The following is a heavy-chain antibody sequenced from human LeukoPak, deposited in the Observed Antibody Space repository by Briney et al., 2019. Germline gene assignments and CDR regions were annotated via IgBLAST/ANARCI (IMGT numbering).Heavy chain of an antibody. CDR3: ARRTTVVKWAAFDI. CDR2: IYSGGST. V-gene: IGHV3-66*04. J-gene: IGHJ3*02. CDR1: GFTFSSSS. Sequence: GGSLRLSCAASGFTFSSSSMNWVRQAPGKGLEWVSVIYSGGSTYYADSVKGRFTTSRDNSKNTLYLQMNSLRAEDTAVYYCARRTTVVKWAAFDIWGQGTMVTVSS. D-gene: IGHD4-23*01.